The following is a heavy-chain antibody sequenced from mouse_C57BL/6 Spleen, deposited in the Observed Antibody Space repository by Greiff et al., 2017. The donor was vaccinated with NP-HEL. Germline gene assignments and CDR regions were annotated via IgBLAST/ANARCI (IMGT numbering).Heavy chain of an antibody. V-gene: IGHV2-5*01. Sequence: QVQLQQSGPGLVQPSQSLSITCTVSGFSLTSYGVHWVRQSPGQGLEWLGVIWRGGSTDYNAAFMSRLSITKDNSKSQVFFKMNSLQADDTAIYYCAKKGNWDDYAMDYWGQGTSVTVSS. J-gene: IGHJ4*01. CDR1: GFSLTSYG. D-gene: IGHD4-1*01. CDR2: IWRGGST. CDR3: AKKGNWDDYAMDY.